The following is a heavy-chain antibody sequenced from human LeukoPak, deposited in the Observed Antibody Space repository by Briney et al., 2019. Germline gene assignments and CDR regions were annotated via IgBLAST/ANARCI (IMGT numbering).Heavy chain of an antibody. CDR1: GFTVSTNY. J-gene: IGHJ4*02. V-gene: IGHV3-53*01. CDR2: IYSGGKT. CDR3: AGDRVNWNDVGGLFHY. Sequence: GGSLRLSCAASGFTVSTNYMSWVRQAPGKGLEWVSLIYSGGKTNYADSVKSRFTISRDNSKNTLYLQMNSLSAEDTAVYYCAGDRVNWNDVGGLFHYWGQGTLVTVTS. D-gene: IGHD1-1*01.